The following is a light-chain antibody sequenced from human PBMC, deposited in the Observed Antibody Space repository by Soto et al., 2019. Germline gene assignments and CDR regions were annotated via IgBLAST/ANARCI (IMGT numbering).Light chain of an antibody. V-gene: IGLV2-14*01. CDR1: TSDVGNYNY. Sequence: LTQPASVSGSPGQSITISCTGTTSDVGNYNYVSWYQHHPGKAPKLMIYEVTNRPSGVSNRFSGSKSGNSASLTISGLQAEDEADYYCNSYTSRSTYVFGTGTKVTVL. CDR3: NSYTSRSTYV. CDR2: EVT. J-gene: IGLJ1*01.